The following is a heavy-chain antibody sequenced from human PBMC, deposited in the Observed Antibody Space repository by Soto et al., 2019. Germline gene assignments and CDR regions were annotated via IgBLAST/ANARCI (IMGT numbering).Heavy chain of an antibody. CDR2: ISSTTNYI. Sequence: GSLRLSCTASVFTFTRYSMNWFRQAPGKGLEWVSSISSTTNYIYYADSMKGRFTVSRDNAKNSVYLEMNSLSAEDTAVYYCARESEDLTSNFDYWGQGTLVTVSS. CDR3: ARESEDLTSNFDY. CDR1: VFTFTRYS. J-gene: IGHJ4*02. V-gene: IGHV3-21*01.